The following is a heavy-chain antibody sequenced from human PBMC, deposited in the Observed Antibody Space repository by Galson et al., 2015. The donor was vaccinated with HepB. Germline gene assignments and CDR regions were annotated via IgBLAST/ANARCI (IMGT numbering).Heavy chain of an antibody. J-gene: IGHJ4*02. Sequence: SLRLSCAASGFTFSDYYMTWIRQAPGKGLEWVSYINRGGDSVYYADYLKGRFTISRDNAKNSLYLQMSSLRVDDTAVYYCARVGYGLGNFHSDYWGQGTLVTVSS. V-gene: IGHV3-11*01. CDR3: ARVGYGLGNFHSDY. CDR2: INRGGDSV. CDR1: GFTFSDYY. D-gene: IGHD3-10*01.